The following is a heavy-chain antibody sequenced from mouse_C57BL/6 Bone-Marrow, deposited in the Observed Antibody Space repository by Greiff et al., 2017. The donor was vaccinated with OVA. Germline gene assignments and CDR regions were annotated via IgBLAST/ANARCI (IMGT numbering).Heavy chain of an antibody. CDR3: TRENYVYYVGAWFAY. CDR2: ISSGGDYI. Sequence: EVKLVESGEGLVKPGGSLKLSCAASGFTFSSYAMSWVRQTPEKRLEWVAYISSGGDYIYYADTVKGRFTISRDNARNTLYLQMSSLKSEDTAMYYGTRENYVYYVGAWFAYWGQGTLVTVSA. V-gene: IGHV5-9-1*02. CDR1: GFTFSSYA. J-gene: IGHJ3*01. D-gene: IGHD1-1*01.